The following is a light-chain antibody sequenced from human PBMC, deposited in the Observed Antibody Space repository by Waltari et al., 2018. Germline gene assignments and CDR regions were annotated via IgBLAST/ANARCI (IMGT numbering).Light chain of an antibody. CDR1: TLSSVY. CDR2: QDN. V-gene: IGLV3-1*01. J-gene: IGLJ3*02. Sequence: LTQPPSVSVSPGQTATITCSTGTLSSVYVSWYQQKPGQPPVLVMFQDNKRPSEIPNRFSGSSSGNTATLTITGTQAVDEADYYCLAWDNSPVVFGGGTKLTVL. CDR3: LAWDNSPVV.